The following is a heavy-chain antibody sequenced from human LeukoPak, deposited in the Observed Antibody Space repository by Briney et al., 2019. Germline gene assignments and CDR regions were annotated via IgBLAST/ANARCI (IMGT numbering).Heavy chain of an antibody. CDR2: IHHSGST. Sequence: PSETLSLTCTVSSYSISSGFYWGWIRQPPGKGLEWIGSIHHSGSTYYSPSLKSRLTISVDTSKNQFSLMLTSVTAADTAVYYCARERGGSKLSGLYGRDYYYMDVWGKGTTVTVSS. J-gene: IGHJ6*03. D-gene: IGHD3-16*01. V-gene: IGHV4-38-2*02. CDR3: ARERGGSKLSGLYGRDYYYMDV. CDR1: SYSISSGFY.